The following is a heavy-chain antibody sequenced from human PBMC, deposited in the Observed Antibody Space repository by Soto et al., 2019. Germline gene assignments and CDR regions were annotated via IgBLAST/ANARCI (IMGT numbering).Heavy chain of an antibody. CDR3: ARVGDCSGGSCYPIRYYYYGMDV. D-gene: IGHD2-15*01. J-gene: IGHJ6*02. V-gene: IGHV1-8*01. Sequence: ASVKVSCKASGYTFTSYDINWVRQATGQGLGWMGWMNPNSGNTGYAQKFQGRVTMTRNTSISTAYMELSSLRSEDTAVYYCARVGDCSGGSCYPIRYYYYGMDVWGQGTTVTVSS. CDR2: MNPNSGNT. CDR1: GYTFTSYD.